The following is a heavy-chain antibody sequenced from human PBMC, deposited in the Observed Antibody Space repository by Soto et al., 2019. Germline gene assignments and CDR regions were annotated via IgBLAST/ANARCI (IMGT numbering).Heavy chain of an antibody. Sequence: QVHLQESGPGLVRPSETLSLTCTVSGGSLTTYYWSWIRQPPGGGLEWIGYIFSSGSPNYNPSRRGRVTISVDTSNNQFSLKLSSVTAADTAVYYCARVAGISYYNHMDVWGKGTAVAVSS. CDR3: ARVAGISYYNHMDV. CDR1: GGSLTTYY. D-gene: IGHD6-19*01. J-gene: IGHJ6*03. V-gene: IGHV4-59*01. CDR2: IFSSGSP.